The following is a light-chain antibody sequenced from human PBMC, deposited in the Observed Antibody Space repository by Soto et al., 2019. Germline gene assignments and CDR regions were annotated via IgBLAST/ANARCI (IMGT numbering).Light chain of an antibody. V-gene: IGKV1-5*01. Sequence: DIQMTQSPSTLSASVGDRVTITCRASQTISNWLAWYQQKPGKAPRLLIYDAPTLESGVPSRFSGSASGTEFTLTISSLQPDDCATYYCQQHTFGQGTKLEIK. CDR2: DAP. CDR1: QTISNW. CDR3: QQHT. J-gene: IGKJ2*01.